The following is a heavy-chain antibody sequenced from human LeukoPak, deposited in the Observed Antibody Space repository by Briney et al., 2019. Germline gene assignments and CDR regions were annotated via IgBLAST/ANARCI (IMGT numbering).Heavy chain of an antibody. CDR1: GYTFTGYY. J-gene: IGHJ4*02. Sequence: ASVKVSCKASGYTFTGYYMHWVRQAPGQGLEWMGWINPNSGGTNYAQKFQGRVTMTRDTSISTAYMELSRLRSDDTAVYYCARMEGTYYYGSGSYHFDYWGQGTLVTVSS. D-gene: IGHD3-10*01. V-gene: IGHV1-2*02. CDR2: INPNSGGT. CDR3: ARMEGTYYYGSGSYHFDY.